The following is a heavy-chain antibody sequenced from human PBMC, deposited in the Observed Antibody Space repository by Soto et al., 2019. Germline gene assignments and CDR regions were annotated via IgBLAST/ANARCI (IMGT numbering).Heavy chain of an antibody. V-gene: IGHV4-34*01. CDR1: GGSFSGYY. Sequence: SETLSLTCAVYGGSFSGYYWSWIRQPPGKWLEWIGEINHSGSTNYNPSLRSRVTISVDTSKNQFSLILSSVTAADTAVFYCARGPLSMVRGVITLNYYFDYWGQGXLVTVYS. CDR3: ARGPLSMVRGVITLNYYFDY. D-gene: IGHD3-10*01. CDR2: INHSGST. J-gene: IGHJ4*02.